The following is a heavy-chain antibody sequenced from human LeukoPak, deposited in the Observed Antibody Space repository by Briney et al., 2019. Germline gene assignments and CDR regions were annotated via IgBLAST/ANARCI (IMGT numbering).Heavy chain of an antibody. Sequence: SVKVSCKASGGTFSSYAISWVRQAPGQGLEWMGRIIPIFGTANYAQKFQGRVTITTDESTSTAYMELSSLRSEDTAGYYCARSGTKIGAHLDFWGQGTLVTVSS. V-gene: IGHV1-69*05. D-gene: IGHD3-22*01. J-gene: IGHJ4*02. CDR1: GGTFSSYA. CDR2: IIPIFGTA. CDR3: ARSGTKIGAHLDF.